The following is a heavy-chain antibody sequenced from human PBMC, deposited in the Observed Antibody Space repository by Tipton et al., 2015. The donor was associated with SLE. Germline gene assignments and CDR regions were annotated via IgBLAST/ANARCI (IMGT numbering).Heavy chain of an antibody. CDR1: GFIFDDYV. V-gene: IGHV3-43*02. D-gene: IGHD5-24*01. CDR2: ISGDGGIT. CDR3: AKDSTETGDAFDI. Sequence: SLRLSCAASGFIFDDYVMHWVRQAPGRGLEWVSLISGDGGITHYADSVKGRFTISRDNSKNSLYLQMNSLKTGDTAFYYCAKDSTETGDAFDIWGQGTMVTVSS. J-gene: IGHJ3*02.